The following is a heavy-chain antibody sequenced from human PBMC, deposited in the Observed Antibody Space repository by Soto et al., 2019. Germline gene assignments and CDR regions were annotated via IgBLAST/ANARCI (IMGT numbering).Heavy chain of an antibody. CDR1: GGSISSSNFY. V-gene: IGHV4-39*01. J-gene: IGHJ4*02. CDR3: ARLFYDSSEHFDY. CDR2: IYYTGST. Sequence: SETLSLTCTVSGGSISSSNFYWGWIRQPPGKGLEWIGNIYYTGSTYYNPPLKSRVTISVDTSKNQFSLKLSSVTAADTAVYFCARLFYDSSEHFDYWGQGTLVTAPQ. D-gene: IGHD3-22*01.